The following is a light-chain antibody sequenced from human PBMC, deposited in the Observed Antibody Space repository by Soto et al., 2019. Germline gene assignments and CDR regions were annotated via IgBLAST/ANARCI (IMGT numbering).Light chain of an antibody. J-gene: IGKJ5*01. CDR3: QQTFSAPSIT. V-gene: IGKV1-12*02. Sequence: ASQTISGWLAWYQQRPGKAPKLLISDASSLRSGVPSRFSGSRSGTDFTLTISSLHPEDVATYYCQQTFSAPSITFGQGTRLEIK. CDR1: QTISGW. CDR2: DAS.